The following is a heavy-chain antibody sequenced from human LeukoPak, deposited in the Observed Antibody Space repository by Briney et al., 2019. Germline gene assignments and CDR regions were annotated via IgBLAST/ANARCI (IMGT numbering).Heavy chain of an antibody. D-gene: IGHD3-9*01. CDR1: GYTFTGYY. CDR3: ARDFLVTDLPGY. Sequence: ASVKVSCKASGYTFTGYYMHWVRQAPGQGLEWMGWINPNSGGTNYAQKFQGRVTMTRDTSISTAYMELSRLRSDDTAVYYCARDFLVTDLPGYWGQGTLVTVSS. CDR2: INPNSGGT. V-gene: IGHV1-2*02. J-gene: IGHJ4*02.